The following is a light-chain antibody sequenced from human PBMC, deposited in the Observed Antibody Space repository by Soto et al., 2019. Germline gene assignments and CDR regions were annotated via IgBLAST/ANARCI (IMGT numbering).Light chain of an antibody. CDR1: QSFSSNY. Sequence: EIVLKQSPGTLSLSPGDRATLSCRASQSFSSNYLAWYQQKPGQAPGLRIYGAARRAAGIPDRFSGSGSGTDFTLAISRLETEDFVVYFCQQYWRSSMFTFGQGTKLEVK. J-gene: IGKJ2*01. V-gene: IGKV3-20*01. CDR3: QQYWRSSMFT. CDR2: GAA.